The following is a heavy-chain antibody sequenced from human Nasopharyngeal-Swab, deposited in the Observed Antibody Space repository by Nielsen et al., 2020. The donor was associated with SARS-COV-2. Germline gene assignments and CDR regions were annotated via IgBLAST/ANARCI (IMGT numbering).Heavy chain of an antibody. D-gene: IGHD5-18*01. J-gene: IGHJ6*02. CDR2: ISYDGSNK. CDR1: EFTFSSYG. V-gene: IGHV3-30*18. Sequence: GESLNTSCAASEFTFSSYGMHWVRQAPGKGLEWVAVISYDGSNKYYADSVKGRFTISRDNSKNTLYLQMNSLRAEDTAVYYCAKDGDSGYSYGSYYGMDVWGQGTTVTVSS. CDR3: AKDGDSGYSYGSYYGMDV.